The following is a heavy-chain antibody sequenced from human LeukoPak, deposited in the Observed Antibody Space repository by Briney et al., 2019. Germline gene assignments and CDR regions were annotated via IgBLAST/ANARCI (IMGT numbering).Heavy chain of an antibody. Sequence: GGSLRLSCAASGFTFSSYAMSWVRQAPGKGLEWVSAISGSGGNTYYADSVKGRFTISRDNSKSTLYLQMNSLRAEDTAVYYCAKGHVWGPLSSFDFWGQGTLVTVSS. D-gene: IGHD3-16*01. J-gene: IGHJ4*02. CDR1: GFTFSSYA. CDR2: ISGSGGNT. CDR3: AKGHVWGPLSSFDF. V-gene: IGHV3-23*01.